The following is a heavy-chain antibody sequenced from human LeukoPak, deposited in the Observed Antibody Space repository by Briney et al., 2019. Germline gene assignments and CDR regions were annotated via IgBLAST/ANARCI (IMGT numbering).Heavy chain of an antibody. D-gene: IGHD3-9*01. CDR2: ISTYNGHT. J-gene: IGHJ4*02. V-gene: IGHV1-18*01. Sequence: GASVKVSCKASGYTFTSYGISWVRQAPGQGLEWMGWISTYNGHTNYAQKLQGRVTMTTDTSTSTVYMELRSLRSDDTAVHYCARDRDRYSKYDIPPWGYWGQGTLVTVSS. CDR3: ARDRDRYSKYDIPPWGY. CDR1: GYTFTSYG.